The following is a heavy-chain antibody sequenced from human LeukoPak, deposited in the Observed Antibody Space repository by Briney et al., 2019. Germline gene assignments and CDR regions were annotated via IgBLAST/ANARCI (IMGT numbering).Heavy chain of an antibody. V-gene: IGHV3-21*01. J-gene: IGHJ4*02. Sequence: GGSLRLSCAASRFTFSSYSMNWVRQAPGKGLEWVSSISSSSSYIYYADSVKGRFTISRDNAKNSLYLQMNSLRAEDTAVYYCARETDFWTDYWGQGTLVTVSS. CDR3: ARETDFWTDY. D-gene: IGHD3-3*01. CDR1: RFTFSSYS. CDR2: ISSSSSYI.